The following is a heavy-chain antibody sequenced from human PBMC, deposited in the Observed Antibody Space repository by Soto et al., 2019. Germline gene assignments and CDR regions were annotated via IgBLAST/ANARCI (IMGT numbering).Heavy chain of an antibody. D-gene: IGHD3-10*01. Sequence: SVKVSCKASGGTFSSYAISWVRQAPGQGLEWMGGIIPIFGTANYAQKFQGRVTITADESTSTAYMELSSLRSEDTAVYYCARDLTASGHYYYYGMDVWGQGTTVTVSS. J-gene: IGHJ6*02. CDR3: ARDLTASGHYYYYGMDV. CDR2: IIPIFGTA. CDR1: GGTFSSYA. V-gene: IGHV1-69*13.